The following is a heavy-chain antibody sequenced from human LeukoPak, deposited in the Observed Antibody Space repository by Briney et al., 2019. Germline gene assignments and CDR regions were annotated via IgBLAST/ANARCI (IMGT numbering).Heavy chain of an antibody. Sequence: SETLSLTCTVSGGSISSYYWIWIRQPPGKGLEFIGDIYYSGSTNYNPSLKSRVTISIDTSKNQFSLKLSSGAAAGRAVHYCARVHGGHSVLPFDIWGQGTMVTVFS. CDR1: GGSISSYY. CDR3: ARVHGGHSVLPFDI. J-gene: IGHJ3*02. CDR2: IYYSGST. D-gene: IGHD4-23*01. V-gene: IGHV4-59*01.